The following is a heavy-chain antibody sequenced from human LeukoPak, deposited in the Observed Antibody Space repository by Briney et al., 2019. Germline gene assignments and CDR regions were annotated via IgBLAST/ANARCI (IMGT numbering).Heavy chain of an antibody. CDR2: INHSGST. CDR3: ASPYLIN. CDR1: GGSFSGHY. J-gene: IGHJ4*02. Sequence: SETLSLTCAVYGGSFSGHYWSWIRQPPGKGLEWIGEINHSGSTNYYPSLKSRVTISVDTSKNQFSLKLSSVTAADTAVYYCASPYLINWGQGTLVTVSS. V-gene: IGHV4-34*01.